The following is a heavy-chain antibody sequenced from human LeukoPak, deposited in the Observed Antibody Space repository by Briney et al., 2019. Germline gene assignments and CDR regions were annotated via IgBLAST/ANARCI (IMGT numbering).Heavy chain of an antibody. CDR3: VTAYCSSTNCYGPEY. Sequence: GGSLRLSCSASGLTFPSYALHWVRQAPGKGLEYVSAISTTGSRTYYADSVKGRFTISRDHSKRTIYLQMISLRPEDTAVYYCVTAYCSSTNCYGPEYWGRGTLVTVSS. CDR2: ISTTGSRT. J-gene: IGHJ4*02. D-gene: IGHD2-2*01. V-gene: IGHV3-64D*06. CDR1: GLTFPSYA.